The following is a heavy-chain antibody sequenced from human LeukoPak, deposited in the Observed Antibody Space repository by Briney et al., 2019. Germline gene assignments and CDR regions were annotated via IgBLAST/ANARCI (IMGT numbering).Heavy chain of an antibody. J-gene: IGHJ5*02. CDR3: ARDSPGRKGIAAWFDP. Sequence: SQTLSLTCVISGDSVSSNSAAWNWIRQSPSRGLEWLGRTYYRSKWYNDYAVSVKSRITINPDTSKNQFSLQLNSVTPEDTAVYYCARDSPGRKGIAAWFDPWGQGTLVTVSS. D-gene: IGHD6-13*01. CDR1: GDSVSSNSAA. CDR2: TYYRSKWYN. V-gene: IGHV6-1*01.